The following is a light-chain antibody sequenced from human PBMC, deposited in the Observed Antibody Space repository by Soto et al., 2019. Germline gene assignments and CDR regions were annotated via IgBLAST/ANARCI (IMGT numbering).Light chain of an antibody. CDR1: SSDVGGYNY. CDR2: EVS. CDR3: RSYTSSSTHPYV. Sequence: QSVLTQPASVSGSPGQSITISCTGTSSDVGGYNYVSWYQQHPGKAPKLMIYEVSNRPSGISNRFSGSKSGNTASLTISGLQGEDVADYYRRSYTSSSTHPYVFGTGTKVTVL. V-gene: IGLV2-14*01. J-gene: IGLJ1*01.